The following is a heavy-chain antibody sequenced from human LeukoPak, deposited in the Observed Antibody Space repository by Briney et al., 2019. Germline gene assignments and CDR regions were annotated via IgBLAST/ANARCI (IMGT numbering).Heavy chain of an antibody. D-gene: IGHD1-14*01. CDR2: IYHSGST. CDR3: ARGRSNRLTPRRPPDAFDI. Sequence: SETLSLTCTVSGGSISSGGYYWSWIRQPPGKGLEWIGYIYHSGSTYYNRSLKSRVTISVDRSKNQFSLKLSSVTAADTAVYYCARGRSNRLTPRRPPDAFDIWGQGTMVTVSS. J-gene: IGHJ3*02. V-gene: IGHV4-30-2*01. CDR1: GGSISSGGYY.